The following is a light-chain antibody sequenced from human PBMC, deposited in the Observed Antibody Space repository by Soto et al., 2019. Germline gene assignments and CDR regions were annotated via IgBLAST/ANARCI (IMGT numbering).Light chain of an antibody. CDR3: QQHNNWPPIT. V-gene: IGKV3-15*01. J-gene: IGKJ5*01. Sequence: EIMMTQSPATLSVSPGERATLSCRASQSVSNNVAWYQQKPGQAPRLLIYYASTRATGIPARFSGSGSGTEFTLTISSLQSEDFALYYCQQHNNWPPITFGQGTRLEIK. CDR2: YAS. CDR1: QSVSNN.